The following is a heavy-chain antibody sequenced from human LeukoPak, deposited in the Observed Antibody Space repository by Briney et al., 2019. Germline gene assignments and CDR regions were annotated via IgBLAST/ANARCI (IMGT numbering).Heavy chain of an antibody. CDR2: ISRSGDYT. CDR3: AKDVMIRTTGWFDP. D-gene: IGHD1-1*01. V-gene: IGHV3-23*01. J-gene: IGHJ5*02. Sequence: QSGGSLRLSCAASGFTFSSYAMTWVRQAPGKGLEWVSSISRSGDYTYYADSVKGRFTISRDNSKDTLYLQMNSLRAEDTAVYICAKDVMIRTTGWFDPRGQGTLVTVSS. CDR1: GFTFSSYA.